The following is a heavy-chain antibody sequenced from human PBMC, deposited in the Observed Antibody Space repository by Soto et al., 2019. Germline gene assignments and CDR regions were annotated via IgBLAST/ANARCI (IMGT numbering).Heavy chain of an antibody. CDR1: GFTFSSYG. V-gene: IGHV3-33*01. J-gene: IGHJ5*02. CDR2: IWYDGSNK. D-gene: IGHD5-18*01. CDR3: ARARIQLWLGRQLNAFDP. Sequence: QVQLVESGGGVVQPGRSLRLSCAASGFTFSSYGMHWVRQAPGKGLEWVAVIWYDGSNKYYADSVKGRFTISRDNSKNRLYLQMNSRRAEDTAVYYCARARIQLWLGRQLNAFDPWGREPWSPSPQ.